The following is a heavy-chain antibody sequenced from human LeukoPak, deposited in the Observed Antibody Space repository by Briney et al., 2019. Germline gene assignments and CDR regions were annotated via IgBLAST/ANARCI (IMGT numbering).Heavy chain of an antibody. D-gene: IGHD5-18*01. CDR1: GINFRTSG. CDR2: ISSSSSTI. CDR3: ARDRGYSYGIFDY. J-gene: IGHJ4*02. Sequence: GGSLRLSCAASGINFRTSGMHWVRQAPGKGLEWVSYISSSSSTIYYADSVKGRFTISRDNAKNSLYLQMNSLRAEDTAVYYCARDRGYSYGIFDYWGQGTLVTVSS. V-gene: IGHV3-48*01.